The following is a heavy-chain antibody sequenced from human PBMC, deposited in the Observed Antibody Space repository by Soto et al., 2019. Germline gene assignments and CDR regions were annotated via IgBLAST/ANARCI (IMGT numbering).Heavy chain of an antibody. V-gene: IGHV3-23*01. Sequence: GGSLRLACAASGFTFSSHAMSWVRQAPGKGLEWVSAISGSGGSTYYADSVKGRFTISRDNSKNTLYLQMNSLRAEDTAVYYCAKGSNYCYYYMDVWGKGTTVTVSS. CDR3: AKGSNYCYYYMDV. CDR1: GFTFSSHA. J-gene: IGHJ6*03. CDR2: ISGSGGST.